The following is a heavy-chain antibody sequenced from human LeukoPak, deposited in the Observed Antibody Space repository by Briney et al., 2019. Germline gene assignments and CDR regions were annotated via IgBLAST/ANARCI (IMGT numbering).Heavy chain of an antibody. CDR3: ARVDDSSGYLYWYFDL. Sequence: ASVKVSCKASGYTFTSYGISWVRQAPGQGLEWMGWISAYNGNTNYAQKLQGRVTMTTDTSTSTAYMELRSLRSDDTAVYYCARVDDSSGYLYWYFDLWGRGTLVTVSS. D-gene: IGHD3-22*01. CDR2: ISAYNGNT. V-gene: IGHV1-18*01. CDR1: GYTFTSYG. J-gene: IGHJ2*01.